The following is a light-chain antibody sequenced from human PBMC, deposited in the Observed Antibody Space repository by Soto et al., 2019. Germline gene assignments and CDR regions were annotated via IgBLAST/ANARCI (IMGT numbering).Light chain of an antibody. V-gene: IGLV2-14*01. Sequence: QSVLTQPASVSGSPGQSITISCTGTSTDVGRYNYVSWYQQHPGKAPKLMVYDVSNRPSWVSNRFSGSKSGITASLTISGLQAEDEADYYCTQYTSHSTYVFGTGDKVT. J-gene: IGLJ1*01. CDR3: TQYTSHSTYV. CDR1: STDVGRYNY. CDR2: DVS.